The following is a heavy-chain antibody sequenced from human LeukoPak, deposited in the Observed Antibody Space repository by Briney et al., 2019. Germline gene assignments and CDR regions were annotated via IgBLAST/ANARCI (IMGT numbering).Heavy chain of an antibody. J-gene: IGHJ6*03. D-gene: IGHD3-10*01. V-gene: IGHV4-30-4*07. CDR3: ARQMRYYGSGSSGNYYYYYMDV. Sequence: SQTLSLTCAVSGGSISSGDYSWSWIRQPPGKGLEWIGYISYSGSTFYTPSLKRRVTISVDTSKNQFSLKLSSVTAADTAVYYCARQMRYYGSGSSGNYYYYYMDVWGKGTTVTISS. CDR1: GGSISSGDYS. CDR2: ISYSGST.